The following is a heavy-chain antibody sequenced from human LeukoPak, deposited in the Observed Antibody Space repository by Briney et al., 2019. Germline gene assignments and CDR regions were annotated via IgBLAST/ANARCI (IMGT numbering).Heavy chain of an antibody. CDR2: ISSSGSTI. J-gene: IGHJ3*02. CDR1: GFTFSSYE. Sequence: PGRSLRLSCAASGFTFSSYEMNWVRQAPGKGLEWVSYISSSGSTIYYADSVKGRFTISRDNAKNSLYLQMNSLRAEDTAVYYCAREKGWSDYEANDAFDIWGQGTMVTASS. CDR3: AREKGWSDYEANDAFDI. D-gene: IGHD5-12*01. V-gene: IGHV3-48*03.